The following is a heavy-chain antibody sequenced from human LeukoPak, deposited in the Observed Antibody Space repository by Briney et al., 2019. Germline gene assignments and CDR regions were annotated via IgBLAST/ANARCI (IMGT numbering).Heavy chain of an antibody. V-gene: IGHV3-48*03. J-gene: IGHJ6*03. CDR1: GFTFSSYE. CDR3: ARARRNGYCSGGSCFNYYYYMDV. D-gene: IGHD2-15*01. Sequence: GGSLRLSCAASGFTFSSYEMNWVRQAPGKGLEWVSYISSSGSTIYYADSVKGRFAISRDNAKNSLYLQMNSLRAEDTAVYYCARARRNGYCSGGSCFNYYYYMDVWGKGTTVTISS. CDR2: ISSSGSTI.